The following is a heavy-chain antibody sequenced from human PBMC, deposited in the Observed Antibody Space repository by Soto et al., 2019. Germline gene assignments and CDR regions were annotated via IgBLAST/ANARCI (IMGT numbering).Heavy chain of an antibody. CDR3: ATSPSTVTTHYYYYLMDV. CDR2: IYYSGST. V-gene: IGHV4-39*01. D-gene: IGHD4-17*01. Sequence: SETLSLTCTVSGGSISSSSYYWGWIRQPPGKGLEWIGSIYYSGSTYYNPSLKSRVTISVDTSKNQFSLKLSSVTAADTAVYYCATSPSTVTTHYYYYLMDVWGKGTKVTGSS. CDR1: GGSISSSSYY. J-gene: IGHJ6*03.